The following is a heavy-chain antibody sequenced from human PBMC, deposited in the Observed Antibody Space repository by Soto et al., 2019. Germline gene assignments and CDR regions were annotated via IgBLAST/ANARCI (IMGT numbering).Heavy chain of an antibody. Sequence: PGGSLRLSCAASGFTFSSYAMSWVRQAPGKGLEWVSAISGSGGSTYYADSVKGRFTISRDNSKNTLYLQMNSLRAEDTAVYYFALSFIMITFGGPTDAFDIWGQGTMVTVSS. CDR1: GFTFSSYA. J-gene: IGHJ3*02. CDR2: ISGSGGST. V-gene: IGHV3-23*01. D-gene: IGHD3-16*01. CDR3: ALSFIMITFGGPTDAFDI.